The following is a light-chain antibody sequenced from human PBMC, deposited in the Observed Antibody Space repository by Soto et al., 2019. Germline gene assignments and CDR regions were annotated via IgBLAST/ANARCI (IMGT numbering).Light chain of an antibody. J-gene: IGKJ2*01. Sequence: DIQMTQSPAAMSASVGDSVTITCRASQDIKKKLGWFQQKPGKAPKSLIYAASSLQSGVPSRLSSYGYGSAFTLTISNLQTEDSANFYCIQYNGDTRYSFGQGTKLEI. CDR1: QDIKKK. CDR3: IQYNGDTRYS. CDR2: AAS. V-gene: IGKV1-17*03.